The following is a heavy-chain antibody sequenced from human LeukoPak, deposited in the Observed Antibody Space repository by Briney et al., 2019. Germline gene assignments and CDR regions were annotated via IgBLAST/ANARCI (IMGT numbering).Heavy chain of an antibody. CDR1: GFTFIYPW. J-gene: IGHJ4*02. D-gene: IGHD3-22*01. V-gene: IGHV3-74*01. CDR3: AKGDEYFYDSSGLIDF. Sequence: PGGSLRLSCAASGFTFIYPWIHCVRQVPGKGLVWVSRIQKDGVSTTYADYVKGRFTISRDNAKNTLYLKMISLRDEDTAIYYCAKGDEYFYDSSGLIDFWGQGTLVAVSS. CDR2: IQKDGVST.